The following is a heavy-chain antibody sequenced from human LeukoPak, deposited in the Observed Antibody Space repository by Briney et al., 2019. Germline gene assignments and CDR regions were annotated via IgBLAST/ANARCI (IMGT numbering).Heavy chain of an antibody. D-gene: IGHD2-8*01. V-gene: IGHV3-21*01. CDR3: ARDRGYCSNGSCYGLYFDS. CDR2: ISSSSGYI. J-gene: IGHJ4*02. Sequence: GGSLRLSCAASGFTFSSYSMNWVRQAPGKGLEWVASISSSSGYIFYADSVKGRFTVSRDNAKNSLYLQISNLRAEDTALYYCARDRGYCSNGSCYGLYFDSWGQGTLVTVSS. CDR1: GFTFSSYS.